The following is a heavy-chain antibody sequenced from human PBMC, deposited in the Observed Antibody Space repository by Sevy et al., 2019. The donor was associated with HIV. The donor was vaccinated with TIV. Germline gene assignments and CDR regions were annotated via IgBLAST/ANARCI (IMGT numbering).Heavy chain of an antibody. J-gene: IGHJ6*02. CDR1: GLSVSDNY. CDR3: ARDRYYDASGYYYYYYGMDV. Sequence: GGSLRLSCAASGLSVSDNYMNWVRQAPGKGLELISVIYSDGRTYYADSVKGRFTISRDNSKNTLYLHMNNQRPEDTAVYYCARDRYYDASGYYYYYYGMDVWGQGTTVTVSS. V-gene: IGHV3-66*01. CDR2: IYSDGRT. D-gene: IGHD3-22*01.